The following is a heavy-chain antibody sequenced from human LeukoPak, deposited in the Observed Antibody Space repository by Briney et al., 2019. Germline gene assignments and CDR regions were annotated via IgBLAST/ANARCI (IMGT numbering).Heavy chain of an antibody. CDR3: ARDLLGGGLDY. D-gene: IGHD3-16*01. J-gene: IGHJ4*02. CDR1: GFTFSSYW. V-gene: IGHV3-30-3*01. CDR2: VSYDGSFE. Sequence: GGSLRLSCAASGFTFSSYWMYWVRQAPGKGLEWVAIVSYDGSFEYYADSVKGRFTISRDNSKNTLYLQMNSLRAEDTAVYYCARDLLGGGLDYWGQGTLVTVTS.